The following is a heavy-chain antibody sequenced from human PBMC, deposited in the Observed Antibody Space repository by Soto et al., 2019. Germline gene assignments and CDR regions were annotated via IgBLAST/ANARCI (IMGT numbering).Heavy chain of an antibody. CDR1: GFTFSSYA. D-gene: IGHD1-26*01. V-gene: IGHV3-23*01. J-gene: IGHJ4*02. CDR3: ARRGSGSYYDY. Sequence: EVQLLESGGGLVQPGGSLRLSCAASGFTFSSYAMRWVRQAPVKGLEWVSAISGSGGSTYYADSMKGRFTISRDNSKNTLYLQMNSLRAEDTALYYCARRGSGSYYDYWGQGTLVTVSS. CDR2: ISGSGGST.